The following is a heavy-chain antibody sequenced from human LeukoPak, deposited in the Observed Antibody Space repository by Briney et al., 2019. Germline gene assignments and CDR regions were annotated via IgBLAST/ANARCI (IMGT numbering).Heavy chain of an antibody. CDR2: INPNSCGT. V-gene: IGHV1-2*02. CDR1: GYTFTGYY. CDR3: ASRKDSSSWYYFDY. J-gene: IGHJ4*02. Sequence: ASVKVSCKASGYTFTGYYMHWVRQAPGQGLEWMGWINPNSCGTNYAQKFQGRVTMTRDTSITTSYMELSSLRSDDTAVYYCASRKDSSSWYYFDYWGQGTLVTVSS. D-gene: IGHD6-13*01.